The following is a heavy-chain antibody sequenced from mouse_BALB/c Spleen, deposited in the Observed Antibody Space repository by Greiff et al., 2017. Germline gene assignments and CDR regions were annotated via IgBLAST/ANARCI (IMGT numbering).Heavy chain of an antibody. D-gene: IGHD2-1*01. V-gene: IGHV7-3*02. J-gene: IGHJ4*01. Sequence: EVQVVESGGGLVQPGGSLRLSCATSGFTFTDYYMSWVRQPPGKALEWLGFIRNKANGYTTEYSASVKGRFTISRDNSQSILYLQMNTLRAEDSATYYCARDRGNYVYAMDYWGQGTSVTVSS. CDR3: ARDRGNYVYAMDY. CDR2: IRNKANGYTT. CDR1: GFTFTDYY.